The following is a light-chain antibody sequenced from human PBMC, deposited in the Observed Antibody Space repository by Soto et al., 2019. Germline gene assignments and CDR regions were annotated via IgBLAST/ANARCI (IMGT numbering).Light chain of an antibody. CDR2: EVN. J-gene: IGLJ1*01. Sequence: QSALTQPASVSGSPGQSITISCTGTSSDVGTYNLVSWYQQHPGKAPKLMIYEVNNRPSGVSNRFSGSKSGNTASLTISGLQAEDEADYYCSSFTSTRTYVLGTGTKVTVL. CDR3: SSFTSTRTYV. CDR1: SSDVGTYNL. V-gene: IGLV2-14*02.